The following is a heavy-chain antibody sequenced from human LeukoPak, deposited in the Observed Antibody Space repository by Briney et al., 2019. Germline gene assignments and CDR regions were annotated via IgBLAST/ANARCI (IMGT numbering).Heavy chain of an antibody. CDR3: ARDSYYYDSSGYYYDYSDY. J-gene: IGHJ4*02. CDR1: GFTFSSYS. Sequence: GGSLRLSCAASGFTFSSYSMNWVRQAPGKGLEWVSSISSSSSYIYYADSVKGRFTISRDNAKNSLYLQMNSLRAEDTAVYYCARDSYYYDSSGYYYDYSDYWGQGTLVTVSS. D-gene: IGHD3-22*01. V-gene: IGHV3-21*01. CDR2: ISSSSSYI.